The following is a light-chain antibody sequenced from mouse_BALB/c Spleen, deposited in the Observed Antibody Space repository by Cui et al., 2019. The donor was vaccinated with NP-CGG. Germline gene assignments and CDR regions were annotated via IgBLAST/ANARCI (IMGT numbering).Light chain of an antibody. Sequence: QAVVTQDSALTTSPGETVTLTCRSSTGAVTTSNYANWVQEKPEHLFTGLIGGTHNRAPGVPARFSGSLIGDKAALIITGAQTEDEAIYFCALWYSNHWVFGGGTKLTVL. J-gene: IGLJ1*01. CDR1: TGAVTTSNY. CDR3: ALWYSNHWV. CDR2: GTH. V-gene: IGLV1*01.